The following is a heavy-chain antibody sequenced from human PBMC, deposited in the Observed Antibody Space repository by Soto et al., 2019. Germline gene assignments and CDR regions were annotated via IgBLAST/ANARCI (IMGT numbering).Heavy chain of an antibody. D-gene: IGHD5-18*01. CDR2: IYYSGST. V-gene: IGHV4-31*03. CDR1: GGSISIGGYY. Sequence: SDTLSLTCTVSGGSISIGGYYWSWIRQHPGKGLEWIGYIYYSGSTYHNPSLKSRVTISVDTSKNQFSLKLSSVTAADTAVYYCARADTAMIMGVGYWGQGTLVTVSS. CDR3: ARADTAMIMGVGY. J-gene: IGHJ4*02.